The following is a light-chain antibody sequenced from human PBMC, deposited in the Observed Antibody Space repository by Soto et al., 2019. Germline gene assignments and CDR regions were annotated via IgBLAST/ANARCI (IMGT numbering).Light chain of an antibody. CDR2: TNN. CDR1: SSNIGSNT. V-gene: IGLV1-44*01. J-gene: IGLJ3*02. Sequence: QSVLTQPPSASGTPGQRVTMSCSGSSSNIGSNTVNWYQQLPGTAPKLLIYTNNQRPSRVPDRFSGSKSGTSASLAISGLQAEDEADYYCAAWDDSLNGWVFGGGTKLTVL. CDR3: AAWDDSLNGWV.